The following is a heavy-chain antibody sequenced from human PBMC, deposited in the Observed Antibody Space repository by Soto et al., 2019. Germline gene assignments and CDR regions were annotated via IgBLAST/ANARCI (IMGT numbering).Heavy chain of an antibody. Sequence: EVQLLESGGGLVQPGGSLRLSFEASGFTFSSYAMSWVRQAPGKGLERVSGINAGGDSTYYADSVKGRFTIYRDNSKNTLYLQMNSLRDEDTAVYYCAKPLTGTTPFDYWGQGTLVTVSS. CDR3: AKPLTGTTPFDY. CDR2: INAGGDST. V-gene: IGHV3-23*01. J-gene: IGHJ4*02. D-gene: IGHD1-20*01. CDR1: GFTFSSYA.